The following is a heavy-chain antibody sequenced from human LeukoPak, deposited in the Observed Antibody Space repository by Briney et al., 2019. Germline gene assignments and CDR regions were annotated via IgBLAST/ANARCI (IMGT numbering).Heavy chain of an antibody. Sequence: PSQTLSLTCTVSGGSISSGGYYWSWIRQHPGKGLEWIGYIYYSGSTYYNPSLKSRVTISVDTSKNQFSLKLGSVTAADTAVYYCARGVVVPAANPIDSGWNDAFDIWGQGTMVTVSS. CDR3: ARGVVVPAANPIDSGWNDAFDI. CDR2: IYYSGST. J-gene: IGHJ3*02. D-gene: IGHD2-2*01. CDR1: GGSISSGGYY. V-gene: IGHV4-31*03.